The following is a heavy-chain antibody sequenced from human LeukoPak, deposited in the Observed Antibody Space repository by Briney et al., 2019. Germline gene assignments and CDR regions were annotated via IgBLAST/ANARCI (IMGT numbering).Heavy chain of an antibody. Sequence: NSSETLSLTCTVSGGSISSYYRSWIRQPPGKGLEWIGYIYYSGSTNYNPSLKSRVTISVDTSKNQFSLKLNSVTAADTAVYYCARDRSTVAMARWGVFDYWGQGTLVTVSS. V-gene: IGHV4-59*01. CDR1: GGSISSYY. CDR2: IYYSGST. D-gene: IGHD5-12*01. CDR3: ARDRSTVAMARWGVFDY. J-gene: IGHJ4*02.